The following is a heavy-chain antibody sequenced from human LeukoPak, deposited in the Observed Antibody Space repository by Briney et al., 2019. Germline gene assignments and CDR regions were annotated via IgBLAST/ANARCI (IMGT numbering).Heavy chain of an antibody. CDR1: GYTLTSYG. D-gene: IGHD3-3*02. CDR3: ARDLVHHRLLATVYNWFDP. Sequence: ASVKVSCKASGYTLTSYGISWVRQAPGQGLEWMGWINTYNGNTKYAQKFQGRVTMTTDTSTSTAYTELRSLRSDDTAVYYCARDLVHHRLLATVYNWFDPWGQGTLVTVSS. V-gene: IGHV1-18*01. J-gene: IGHJ5*02. CDR2: INTYNGNT.